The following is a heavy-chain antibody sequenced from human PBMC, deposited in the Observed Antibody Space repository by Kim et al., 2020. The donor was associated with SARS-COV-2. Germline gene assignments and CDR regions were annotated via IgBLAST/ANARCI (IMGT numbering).Heavy chain of an antibody. CDR2: ITNNGGYT. V-gene: IGHV3-11*03. J-gene: IGHJ6*01. Sequence: GGSLRLSCAASGFTFSDYYMSWVRQAPGKGLEWISYITNNGGYTNYGDSVKGRFTISRDNTENSLHLQMNSLRAEDTAVYYCARRLHLSHSFYGLDVWGQGTTVTVSS. CDR3: ARRLHLSHSFYGLDV. D-gene: IGHD5-12*01. CDR1: GFTFSDYY.